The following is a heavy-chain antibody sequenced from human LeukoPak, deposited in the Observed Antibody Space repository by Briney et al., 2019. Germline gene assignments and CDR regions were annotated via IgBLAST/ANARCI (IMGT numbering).Heavy chain of an antibody. CDR2: INPSGGST. D-gene: IGHD3-16*02. V-gene: IGHV1-46*01. CDR3: ARGAIMITFGGAIDQPPTDY. Sequence: GASVKVSCKASGYTFTSYYMHWVRQAPGQGLEWMGIINPSGGSTSYAQKFQGRVTMTRDTSTSTDYMELSSLRSEDTAVYYCARGAIMITFGGAIDQPPTDYWGQGTLVTVSS. J-gene: IGHJ4*02. CDR1: GYTFTSYY.